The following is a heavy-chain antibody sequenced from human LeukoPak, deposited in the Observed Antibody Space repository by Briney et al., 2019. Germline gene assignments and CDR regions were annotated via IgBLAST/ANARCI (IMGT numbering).Heavy chain of an antibody. CDR1: GFTFSSYW. CDR3: ARGGLKMYYFDY. V-gene: IGHV3-7*01. Sequence: PGGSLRLSCAASGFTFSSYWMSWLRQAPGKGLEGVANIKQDGSEKYYVDSVKGRFTISRDNAKNSLYLQMNSLRAEDTAVYYCARGGLKMYYFDYWGQGTLVTVSS. J-gene: IGHJ4*02. CDR2: IKQDGSEK. D-gene: IGHD3-22*01.